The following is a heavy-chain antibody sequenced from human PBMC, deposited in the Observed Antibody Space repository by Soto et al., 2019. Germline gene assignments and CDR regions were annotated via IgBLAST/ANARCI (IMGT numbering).Heavy chain of an antibody. Sequence: EVQLLESGGGFEQPGGSLRLSCEASGFIFSSYAMSWVRQAPGKGPEWVSGISGSGGSIYYADSVKGRFTISRDNSKNTLYLQMNSLRDEDTAVYYCAKLQSRELGRGAFDIWGQGTMVTVSS. CDR1: GFIFSSYA. CDR2: ISGSGGSI. D-gene: IGHD7-27*01. J-gene: IGHJ3*02. V-gene: IGHV3-23*01. CDR3: AKLQSRELGRGAFDI.